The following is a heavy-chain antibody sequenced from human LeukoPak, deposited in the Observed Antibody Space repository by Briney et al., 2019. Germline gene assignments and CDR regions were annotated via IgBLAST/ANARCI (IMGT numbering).Heavy chain of an antibody. CDR3: AKDRSGQLYYFDY. J-gene: IGHJ4*02. D-gene: IGHD6-25*01. Sequence: GGSLRLSCAASGFTFSSYGMSWVRQAPGKGLEWVSAISGSGGSTYYADSVKGRFTISRDNSKNTLYLQMNSLRAEDTAVYYCAKDRSGQLYYFDYWGQGTLVTVSS. CDR2: ISGSGGST. V-gene: IGHV3-23*01. CDR1: GFTFSSYG.